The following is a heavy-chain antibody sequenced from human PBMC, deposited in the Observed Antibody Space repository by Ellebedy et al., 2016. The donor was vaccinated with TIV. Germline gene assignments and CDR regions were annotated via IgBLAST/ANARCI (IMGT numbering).Heavy chain of an antibody. CDR2: IVGSGA. CDR1: GFTFSPYA. V-gene: IGHV3-23*01. Sequence: GESLKISCAASGFTFSPYAMAWVRQAPGKGLEWVSGIVGSGAQKYADSVKGRFTISRDNSKRKVDLQMKSLRAEDTAVYFCAKDRTHGDGYWVFDNWGQGTLVSVSS. D-gene: IGHD5-18*01. J-gene: IGHJ4*02. CDR3: AKDRTHGDGYWVFDN.